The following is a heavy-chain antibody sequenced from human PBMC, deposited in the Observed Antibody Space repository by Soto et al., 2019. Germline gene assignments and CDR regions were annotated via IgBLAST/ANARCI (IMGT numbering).Heavy chain of an antibody. V-gene: IGHV1-18*01. Sequence: GASVKVSCKASGYTFTSYGISWVRQAPGQGLEWMGWISAYNGNTNYAQKLQGRVTMTTDTSTSTAYMELRSLRSDDTAVYYCARDHTHSSGPSYFDYWGQGTLVTVSS. CDR3: ARDHTHSSGPSYFDY. D-gene: IGHD6-19*01. CDR1: GYTFTSYG. CDR2: ISAYNGNT. J-gene: IGHJ4*02.